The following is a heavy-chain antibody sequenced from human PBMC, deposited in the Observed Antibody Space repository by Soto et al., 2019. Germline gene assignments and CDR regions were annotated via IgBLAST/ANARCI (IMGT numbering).Heavy chain of an antibody. CDR3: AKDRRSSGYYDY. CDR2: ISYDGSNK. V-gene: IGHV3-30*18. D-gene: IGHD3-22*01. Sequence: GGSLRLSCAAPGFTFSSYGMHWVRQAPGKGLEWVAVISYDGSNKYYADSVKGRFTISRDNPKNTLYLQMNSLRAEDTAVYYCAKDRRSSGYYDYWGQGTLVTVSS. J-gene: IGHJ4*02. CDR1: GFTFSSYG.